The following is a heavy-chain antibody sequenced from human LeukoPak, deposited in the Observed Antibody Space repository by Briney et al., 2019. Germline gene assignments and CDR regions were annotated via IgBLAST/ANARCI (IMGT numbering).Heavy chain of an antibody. CDR1: GYTFTSYG. Sequence: PQASVKVSCRASGYTFTSYGISWVRQAPGQGLEWMGWISAYNGNTNYAQKLQGRVTMTTDTSTSTAYMELRSLRSDDTAVYYCARDRGTLRHYYYYMDVWGKGTTVTVSS. CDR3: ARDRGTLRHYYYYMDV. CDR2: ISAYNGNT. D-gene: IGHD3-10*01. V-gene: IGHV1-18*01. J-gene: IGHJ6*03.